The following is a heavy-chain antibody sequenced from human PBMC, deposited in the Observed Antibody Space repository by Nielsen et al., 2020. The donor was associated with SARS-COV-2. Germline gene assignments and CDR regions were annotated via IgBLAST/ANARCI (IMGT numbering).Heavy chain of an antibody. D-gene: IGHD3-9*01. CDR2: MNPNSGNT. V-gene: IGHV1-8*01. Sequence: ASVKVSCKASGYTFTSNDINWVRQATGQGLEWMGWMNPNSGNTGYAQKFQGGVTMTRNTSISTAYMELSSLRSEDTDVYYCARRGDYDILHGYHFDYWGQGTLVTVSS. J-gene: IGHJ4*02. CDR3: ARRGDYDILHGYHFDY. CDR1: GYTFTSND.